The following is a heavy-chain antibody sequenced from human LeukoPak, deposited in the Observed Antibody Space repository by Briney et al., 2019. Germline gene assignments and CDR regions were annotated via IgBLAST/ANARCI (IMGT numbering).Heavy chain of an antibody. CDR3: ARDLRAVAHDFDC. V-gene: IGHV3-49*03. J-gene: IGHJ4*02. CDR2: IRSKAYGGTA. D-gene: IGHD6-19*01. CDR1: GFTFGDHG. Sequence: GGSLRLSCTASGFTFGDHGLNWFRQAPGKGLEWVGFIRSKAYGGTAEYAASVEGRFTISRDDSENIAYVEMNSLKSEDTAVYYCARDLRAVAHDFDCWGQGTLVTVSS.